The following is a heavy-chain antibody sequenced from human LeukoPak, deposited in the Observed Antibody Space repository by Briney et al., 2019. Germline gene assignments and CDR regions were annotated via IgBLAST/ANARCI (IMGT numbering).Heavy chain of an antibody. CDR3: ARDAYYYYMDV. V-gene: IGHV1-2*02. CDR1: GYTFTGYY. J-gene: IGHJ6*03. Sequence: ASVKVSCKASGYTFTGYYIHWVRQAPGQGLEWMGWINPNSGGTNYAQKFQGRVTMTGDTSISTAYMDLSRLGSDDTAVYYCARDAYYYYMDVWGKGTTVTVSS. CDR2: INPNSGGT.